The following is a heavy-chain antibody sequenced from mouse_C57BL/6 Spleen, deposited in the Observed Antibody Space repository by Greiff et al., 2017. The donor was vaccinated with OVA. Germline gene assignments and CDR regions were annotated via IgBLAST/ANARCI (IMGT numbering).Heavy chain of an antibody. Sequence: QVQLQQSGPELVKPGASVKISCKASGYAFSSSWMNWVKQRPGKGLEWIGRIYPGGGDTNYNGKFKGKATLTADKSSSTDYMQLSSLTLEDSAVYFCARGTAQVSAWFAYWGQGTLVTVSA. D-gene: IGHD3-2*02. V-gene: IGHV1-82*01. J-gene: IGHJ3*01. CDR1: GYAFSSSW. CDR3: ARGTAQVSAWFAY. CDR2: IYPGGGDT.